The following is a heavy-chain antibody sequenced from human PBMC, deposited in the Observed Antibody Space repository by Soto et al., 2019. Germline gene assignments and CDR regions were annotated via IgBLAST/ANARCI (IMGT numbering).Heavy chain of an antibody. D-gene: IGHD6-13*01. CDR2: ISYDGSNK. Sequence: GGSLRLSCAASGFTFSSYGMHWVRQAPGKGLEWVAVISYDGSNKYYADSVKGRFTISRDNSKNTLYLQMNSLRAEDTAVYYCASMASGYSSTRYLGDYWGQGTLVTVSS. V-gene: IGHV3-30*03. CDR3: ASMASGYSSTRYLGDY. CDR1: GFTFSSYG. J-gene: IGHJ4*02.